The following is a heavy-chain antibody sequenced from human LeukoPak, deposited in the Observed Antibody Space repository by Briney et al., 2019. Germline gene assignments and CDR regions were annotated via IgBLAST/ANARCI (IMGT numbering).Heavy chain of an antibody. Sequence: GGSLRLSCAASGFTFSSYAMTWVRQPPGKGLEWVSVISGSGGNTFYADSVKGRFTISRDNSKNTLYLQMNSLRADDTAVYYCAKDGPYSRNSDPRGYFDYWGQGTLVTVSS. V-gene: IGHV3-23*01. D-gene: IGHD1-26*01. CDR2: ISGSGGNT. J-gene: IGHJ4*02. CDR1: GFTFSSYA. CDR3: AKDGPYSRNSDPRGYFDY.